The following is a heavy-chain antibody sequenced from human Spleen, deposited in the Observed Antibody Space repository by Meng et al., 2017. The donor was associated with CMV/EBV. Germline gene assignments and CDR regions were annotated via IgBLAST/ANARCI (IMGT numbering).Heavy chain of an antibody. V-gene: IGHV3-74*01. CDR3: AGGGEGVATNKYLDY. D-gene: IGHD5-24*01. Sequence: GESLKISCAASGFTFSSYWMHWVRQAPGKGLVWVSRINSDGSSTSYADSVKGRFTISRDNAKNTLYLQMNSLRAEDTAGYYCAGGGEGVATNKYLDYWGQGTLVTVSS. J-gene: IGHJ4*02. CDR2: INSDGSST. CDR1: GFTFSSYW.